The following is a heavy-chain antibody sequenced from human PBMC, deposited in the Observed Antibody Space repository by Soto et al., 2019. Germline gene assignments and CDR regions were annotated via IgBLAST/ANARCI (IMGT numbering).Heavy chain of an antibody. CDR2: INAGNGNT. D-gene: IGHD6-19*01. J-gene: IGHJ4*02. Sequence: ASVKVACKASGYTVTVCAMHWVRQAPGQRLEWMGWINAGNGNTKYSQKFQGRVTITRDTSASTAYMELSSLRSEDTAVYYCARAVAVAADFDYWGQGTLVTVSS. CDR1: GYTVTVCA. V-gene: IGHV1-3*01. CDR3: ARAVAVAADFDY.